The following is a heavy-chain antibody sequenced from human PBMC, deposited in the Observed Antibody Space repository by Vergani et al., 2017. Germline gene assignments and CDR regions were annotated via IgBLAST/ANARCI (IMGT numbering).Heavy chain of an antibody. D-gene: IGHD3-16*01. CDR3: AGDGGPGPTYYVGMDV. V-gene: IGHV4-59*01. CDR2: IYYSGST. CDR1: GRSISSYY. J-gene: IGHJ6*02. Sequence: QVQLQESGPGLVKPSETLSLTCTVSGRSISSYYWSWIRQPPGKGLEWIGYIYYSGSTNYNPSLKSRVTISVDTSKDQFSLKLSSVTAADTAVYYCAGDGGPGPTYYVGMDVWGQGTTVTVSS.